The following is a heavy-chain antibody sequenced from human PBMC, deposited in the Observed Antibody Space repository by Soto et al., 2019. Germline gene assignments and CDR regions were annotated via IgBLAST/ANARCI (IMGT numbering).Heavy chain of an antibody. J-gene: IGHJ6*03. V-gene: IGHV1-8*01. Sequence: ASVKVSCKASGYTFTSYDINWVRQATGQGLEWMGWMNPNSGNTGYAQKFQGRVTMTRNTSISTAYMELSSLRSEDTAVYYCARMGIAARPSYYYYYMDVWGKGTTVTVSS. CDR2: MNPNSGNT. CDR3: ARMGIAARPSYYYYYMDV. D-gene: IGHD6-6*01. CDR1: GYTFTSYD.